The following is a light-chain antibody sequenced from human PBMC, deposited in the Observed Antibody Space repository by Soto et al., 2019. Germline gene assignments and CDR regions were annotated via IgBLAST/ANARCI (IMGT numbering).Light chain of an antibody. CDR1: QSVSSD. Sequence: EIVMTQSPATLSLSPGERATLSCRASQSVSSDLAWYQQVPGQAPRLLIFGASTRATGIPARFSGSGSGTEFTLTISRLEPEDFAVYYCQQFSSYPLTFSGGTKVDIK. J-gene: IGKJ4*01. CDR3: QQFSSYPLT. V-gene: IGKV3-15*01. CDR2: GAS.